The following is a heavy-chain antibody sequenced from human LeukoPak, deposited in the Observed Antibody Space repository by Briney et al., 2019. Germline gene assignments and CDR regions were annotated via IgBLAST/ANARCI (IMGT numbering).Heavy chain of an antibody. V-gene: IGHV3-23*01. Sequence: HPGGSLRLSCAASGFTFSSYAITWVRQAPGKGLEWVSAISGSGGSTYYADSVKGRFTISRDNSKNTLYLQMNSLRAEDTAVYYCAKEGDYYDSSGYLTPNFDYWGQGTLVTVSS. CDR1: GFTFSSYA. J-gene: IGHJ4*02. CDR3: AKEGDYYDSSGYLTPNFDY. D-gene: IGHD3-22*01. CDR2: ISGSGGST.